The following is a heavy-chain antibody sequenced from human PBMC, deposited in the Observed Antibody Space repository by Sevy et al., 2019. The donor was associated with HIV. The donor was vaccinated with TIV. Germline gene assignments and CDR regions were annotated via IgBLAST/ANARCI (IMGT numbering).Heavy chain of an antibody. D-gene: IGHD6-19*01. Sequence: GGSLRLSCAASGFTFDDFAMHWVRQVPGKGLEWVSGFNWDSGSVAYADSVKGRFTISRDNAKNALFLQMDSLRAEDTALYYCAKDIGATGIAVVANWGQGIQVTVSS. CDR1: GFTFDDFA. J-gene: IGHJ4*02. V-gene: IGHV3-9*01. CDR2: FNWDSGSV. CDR3: AKDIGATGIAVVAN.